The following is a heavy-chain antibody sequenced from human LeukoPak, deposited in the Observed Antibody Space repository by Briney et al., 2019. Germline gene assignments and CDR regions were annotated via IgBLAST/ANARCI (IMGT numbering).Heavy chain of an antibody. J-gene: IGHJ4*02. D-gene: IGHD3-10*01. CDR2: ISSSSSYI. CDR3: ARVEYYYGSGSSSYYFDY. Sequence: IPGGSLRLSCAASGFTFSSYSMNWVRQAPGKGLEWVSSISSSSSYIYYADSVKGRFTISRDNAKNSLYLQMNSLRAEDTAVYYCARVEYYYGSGSSSYYFDYWGQGTLVTVSS. V-gene: IGHV3-21*01. CDR1: GFTFSSYS.